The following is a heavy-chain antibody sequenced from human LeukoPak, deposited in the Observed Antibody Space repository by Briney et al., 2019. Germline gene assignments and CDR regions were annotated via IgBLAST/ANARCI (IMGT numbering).Heavy chain of an antibody. V-gene: IGHV4-61*02. Sequence: SSQTLSLTCTVSGGSISSGSYYWSWIRQPAGKGLEWIGRIYTSGSTNYNPSLKSRVTISVDTSKNQFSLKLSSVTAADTAVYYCARGGRGVIDYWGQGTLVTVSS. CDR1: GGSISSGSYY. CDR2: IYTSGST. CDR3: ARGGRGVIDY. J-gene: IGHJ4*02. D-gene: IGHD3-10*01.